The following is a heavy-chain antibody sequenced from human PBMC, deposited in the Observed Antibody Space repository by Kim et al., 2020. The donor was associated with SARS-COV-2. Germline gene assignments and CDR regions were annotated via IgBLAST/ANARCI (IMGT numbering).Heavy chain of an antibody. J-gene: IGHJ5*02. CDR3: ARVYLTGYKGLSNWFDP. Sequence: SQTLSLTCAISGDSVSSNSAAWNWIRQSPSRGLEWLGRTYYRSKWYNDYAVSVKSRITINPDTSKNQLSLQLNSVTPEDTAVYYCARVYLTGYKGLSNWFDPWGQGTLVTVSS. CDR1: GDSVSSNSAA. CDR2: TYYRSKWYN. V-gene: IGHV6-1*01. D-gene: IGHD3-9*01.